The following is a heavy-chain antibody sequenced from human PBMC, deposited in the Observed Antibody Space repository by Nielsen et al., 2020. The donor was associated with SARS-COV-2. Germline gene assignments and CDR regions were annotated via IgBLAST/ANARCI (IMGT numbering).Heavy chain of an antibody. Sequence: WIRQPPGKGLEWVSVIYSGGSTYYADSVKGRFTISRDNSKNTLYLQMNSLRAEDTAVYYCARDGATTVVTRGRYYYYGMDVWGQGTLVTVSS. CDR2: IYSGGST. J-gene: IGHJ6*02. CDR3: ARDGATTVVTRGRYYYYGMDV. D-gene: IGHD4-23*01. V-gene: IGHV3-66*01.